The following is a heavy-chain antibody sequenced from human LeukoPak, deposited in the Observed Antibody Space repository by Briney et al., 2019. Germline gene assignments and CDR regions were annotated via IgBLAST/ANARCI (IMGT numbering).Heavy chain of an antibody. D-gene: IGHD3-22*01. CDR3: ARGPKTDDSSGYYCNY. J-gene: IGHJ4*02. Sequence: GGSLRLSCAASGFTFSSYAMHWVRQAPGKGLEYVSAISSNGGSTYYANSVKGRFTISRDNSKNTLYLQMGSLRAEDMAVYYCARGPKTDDSSGYYCNYWGQGTLVTVSS. CDR1: GFTFSSYA. CDR2: ISSNGGST. V-gene: IGHV3-64*01.